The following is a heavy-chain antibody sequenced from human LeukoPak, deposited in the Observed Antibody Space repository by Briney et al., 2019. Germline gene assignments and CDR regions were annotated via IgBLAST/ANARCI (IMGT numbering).Heavy chain of an antibody. V-gene: IGHV4-59*08. CDR2: IYYSGST. Sequence: SETLSLTRTVSGGSLSPYHWGWVRQPPGKGLEWTGYIYYSGSTNYNPSLNSRVTISVDTSKNQFTLRLSSVTAADTAIYYCARAVSGRFDHWGQGTLVTVSS. D-gene: IGHD6-19*01. J-gene: IGHJ4*02. CDR3: ARAVSGRFDH. CDR1: GGSLSPYH.